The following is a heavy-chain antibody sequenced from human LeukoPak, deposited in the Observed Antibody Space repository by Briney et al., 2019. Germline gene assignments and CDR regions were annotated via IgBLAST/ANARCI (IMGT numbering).Heavy chain of an antibody. D-gene: IGHD1-1*01. CDR2: ISYDGSNK. Sequence: PGGSLRLSCAASGFTFSSYAMHWVRQAPGKGLEWVAVISYDGSNKYYADSVKGRFTISGDNSMHTLYLQLNSLRPEDTAMYYCVKERTEKTANELDYWGQGTLVTVSS. V-gene: IGHV3-30-3*01. CDR1: GFTFSSYA. CDR3: VKERTEKTANELDY. J-gene: IGHJ4*02.